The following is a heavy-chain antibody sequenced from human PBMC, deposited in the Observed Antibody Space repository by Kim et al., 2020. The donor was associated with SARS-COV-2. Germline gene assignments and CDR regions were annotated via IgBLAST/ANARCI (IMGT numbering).Heavy chain of an antibody. CDR2: IKSTGGYT. J-gene: IGHJ3*02. D-gene: IGHD6-19*01. CDR3: ARAVAGSAFDI. Sequence: GGSLRLSCAASGFTFSDYYMSWVRQAPGKGLEWVSYIKSTGGYTKYADSVKGRCTISRDNAKNSLYLQMNSLRAEDTAVYYCARAVAGSAFDIRGQGTMVTVSS. V-gene: IGHV3-11*05. CDR1: GFTFSDYY.